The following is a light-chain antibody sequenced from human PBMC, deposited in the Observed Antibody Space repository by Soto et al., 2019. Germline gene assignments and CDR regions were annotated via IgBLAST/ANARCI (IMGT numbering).Light chain of an antibody. CDR2: DAS. J-gene: IGKJ2*01. Sequence: EIVLTQSPATLSLSPGERATLSCRASQSVSSSLAWYQQKPGQAPRLLIYDASNRATGIPARFRGSGSGTDFTLTISSLEPEDFAVYYCQQRTNWPYTFGQGTKLEIK. CDR1: QSVSSS. CDR3: QQRTNWPYT. V-gene: IGKV3-11*01.